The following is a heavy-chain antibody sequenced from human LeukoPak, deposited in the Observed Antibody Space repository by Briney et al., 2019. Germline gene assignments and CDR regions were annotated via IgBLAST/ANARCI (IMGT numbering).Heavy chain of an antibody. V-gene: IGHV3-33*01. Sequence: GGSLRLSCAASGFSFSNYGMHWARQAPGKGLEWVAVIWYDGSNKYYADSVRGRFTISRDNSKNTLYVQMSSLRAEGTAVYYCARSNNGGWGYCDYWGQGSLVTVSS. D-gene: IGHD3-16*01. J-gene: IGHJ4*02. CDR3: ARSNNGGWGYCDY. CDR1: GFSFSNYG. CDR2: IWYDGSNK.